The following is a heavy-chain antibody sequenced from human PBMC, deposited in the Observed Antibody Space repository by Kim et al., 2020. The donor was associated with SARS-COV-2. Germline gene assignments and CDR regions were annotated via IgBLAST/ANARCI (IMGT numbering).Heavy chain of an antibody. CDR3: ARDLQHGVAGTNFDY. CDR1: GYTFTSYY. CDR2: INPSGGST. J-gene: IGHJ4*02. Sequence: ASVKVSCKASGYTFTSYYMHWVRQAPGQGLEWMGIINPSGGSTSYAQKFQGRVTMTRDTSTSTVYMELSSLRSEDTAVYYCARDLQHGVAGTNFDYWGQGTLVTVSS. V-gene: IGHV1-46*01. D-gene: IGHD6-19*01.